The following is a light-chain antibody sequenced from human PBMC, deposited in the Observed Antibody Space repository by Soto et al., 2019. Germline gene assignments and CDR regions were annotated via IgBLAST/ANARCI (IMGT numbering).Light chain of an antibody. CDR3: SSYTSTRTL. CDR2: EVS. CDR1: SSDVGSYNR. J-gene: IGLJ2*01. Sequence: QSALTQPPSVSGSPGQSVTISCTGTSSDVGSYNRVSWYQQAPGTAPKLMIYEVSNRPSGVPDRFSGSKSGNTASLTISGLQAEDEADYYCSSYTSTRTLFGGGTKLTVL. V-gene: IGLV2-18*02.